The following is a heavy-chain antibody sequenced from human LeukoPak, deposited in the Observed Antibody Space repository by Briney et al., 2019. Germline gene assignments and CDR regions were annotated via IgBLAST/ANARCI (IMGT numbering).Heavy chain of an antibody. CDR1: GFTFSSYG. J-gene: IGHJ4*02. D-gene: IGHD3-22*01. CDR2: IWYDGSNK. CDR3: ARPHDSSGYYRYWFDY. V-gene: IGHV3-33*01. Sequence: SGGSLRLSCAASGFTFSSYGMHWVRQAPAKGLDWVAVIWYDGSNKYYAASVKGRFTISRDNSKNTLYLQMNSLRAEDTAVYYCARPHDSSGYYRYWFDYWGQGTLVTVSS.